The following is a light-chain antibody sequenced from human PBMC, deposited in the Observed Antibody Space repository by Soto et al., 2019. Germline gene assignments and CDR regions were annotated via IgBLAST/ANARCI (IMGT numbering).Light chain of an antibody. J-gene: IGKJ3*01. CDR2: DAS. CDR3: QQLSHWPFT. Sequence: EIVLTQSPATLSLSPGERATLSCRASQSVGSYLAWYQQKPGQAPRLLIYDASKRATGIPARFSGSGSGTDFTLTISSLEPEDFALYHCQQLSHWPFTFGPGTKVDIK. V-gene: IGKV3-11*01. CDR1: QSVGSY.